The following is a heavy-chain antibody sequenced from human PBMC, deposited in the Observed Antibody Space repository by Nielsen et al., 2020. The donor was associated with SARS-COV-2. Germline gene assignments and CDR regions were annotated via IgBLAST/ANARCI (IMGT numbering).Heavy chain of an antibody. V-gene: IGHV3-66*02. D-gene: IGHD6-6*01. CDR1: GFTISSSF. Sequence: GESLKISCGASGFTISSSFMSWVRQAAGKGLDWVSVIYTDGSTSHADSVKGRFTISRDNSENTMFLQMNSLRVDDTAVYYCAREGPDSSSSYFDYWGQGTLVTVSS. CDR2: IYTDGST. CDR3: AREGPDSSSSYFDY. J-gene: IGHJ4*02.